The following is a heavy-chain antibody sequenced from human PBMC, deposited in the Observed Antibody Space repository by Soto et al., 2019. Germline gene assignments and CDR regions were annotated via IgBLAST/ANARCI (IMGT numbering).Heavy chain of an antibody. CDR3: ARLWELLDYYYGMDV. J-gene: IGHJ6*02. D-gene: IGHD1-26*01. CDR1: GYTFTGNY. CDR2: INPNSGGT. Sequence: GASVKVSCKASGYTFTGNYMHWVRQAPGQGLEWMGWINPNSGGTNYAQKFQGRVTMTRDTSISTAYMELSRLRSDDTAVYYCARLWELLDYYYGMDVWGQGTTVTVSS. V-gene: IGHV1-2*02.